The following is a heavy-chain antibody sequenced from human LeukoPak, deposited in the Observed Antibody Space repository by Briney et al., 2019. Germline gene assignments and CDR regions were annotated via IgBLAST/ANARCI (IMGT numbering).Heavy chain of an antibody. Sequence: PGGSLRLSCSASGFSFSSYTMTWVRQAPGKGPEWVSIISGGGDTTFYTDSVKGRFTISRDNSKNTLYLQMNSLRAEDTAVYYCANADILTGSLSFDYWGQGTLVTVSS. CDR1: GFSFSSYT. CDR3: ANADILTGSLSFDY. J-gene: IGHJ4*02. D-gene: IGHD3-9*01. V-gene: IGHV3-23*01. CDR2: ISGGGDTT.